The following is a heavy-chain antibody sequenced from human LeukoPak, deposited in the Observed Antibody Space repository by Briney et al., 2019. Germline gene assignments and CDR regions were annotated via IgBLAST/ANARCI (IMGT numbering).Heavy chain of an antibody. CDR1: GFTFSSYG. D-gene: IGHD1-26*01. J-gene: IGHJ6*03. CDR3: ARDPYSGNYGNYYYYYMDV. V-gene: IGHV3-21*01. Sequence: GGSLRLSCAASGFTFSSYGMSWVRQAPGKALEWVSSITSSSTYIFYADSVKGRFTISRDNAKNSLYLQMNSLGPEDTALYYCARDPYSGNYGNYYYYYMDVWGKGTTVTISS. CDR2: ITSSSTYI.